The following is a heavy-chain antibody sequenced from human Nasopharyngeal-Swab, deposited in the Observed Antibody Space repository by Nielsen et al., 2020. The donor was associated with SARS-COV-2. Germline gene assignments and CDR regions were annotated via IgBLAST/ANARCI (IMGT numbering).Heavy chain of an antibody. D-gene: IGHD7-27*01. CDR3: ARGVYLGYFDY. CDR1: GGSISSSSYY. Sequence: SETLSLTCTVSGGSISSSSYYWGWIRQPPGKGLEWIGSIYYSGSAYYNPSLKSRVTISVDTSKNQFSLKLSSVTAADTAVYYCARGVYLGYFDYWGQGTLVTVSS. V-gene: IGHV4-39*01. CDR2: IYYSGSA. J-gene: IGHJ4*02.